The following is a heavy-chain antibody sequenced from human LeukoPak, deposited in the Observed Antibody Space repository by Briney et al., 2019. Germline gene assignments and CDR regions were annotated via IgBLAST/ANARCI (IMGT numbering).Heavy chain of an antibody. CDR1: GFTFSSYA. Sequence: GGSLRLSCAASGFTFSSYAMSWVRQAPGKGLEWVSVISGSGTNTYYADSVKGRFTISRDNSKNTLYLQMNSLRAEDTAVYYCAKDRATMMGTSAFDIWGQGTMVTVSS. CDR2: ISGSGTNT. D-gene: IGHD3-22*01. V-gene: IGHV3-23*01. J-gene: IGHJ3*02. CDR3: AKDRATMMGTSAFDI.